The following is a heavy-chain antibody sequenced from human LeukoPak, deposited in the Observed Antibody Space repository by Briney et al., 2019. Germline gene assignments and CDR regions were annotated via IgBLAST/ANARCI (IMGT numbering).Heavy chain of an antibody. V-gene: IGHV3-48*01. CDR1: GFTFDSFG. CDR2: ISGSSVAI. CDR3: ARDLRQVIWGFFDY. J-gene: IGHJ4*02. Sequence: LPGGSLRLSCEVSGFTFDSFGLSWVRQAPGKGPEWIAYISGSSVAIYYADSVKGRFTISRDNAKNSLSLQMNSLRAEDTAVYYCARDLRQVIWGFFDYWGQGTLVTVSS. D-gene: IGHD2-21*01.